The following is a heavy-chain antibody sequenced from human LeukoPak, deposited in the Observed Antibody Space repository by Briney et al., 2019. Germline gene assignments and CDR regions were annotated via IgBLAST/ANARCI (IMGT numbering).Heavy chain of an antibody. V-gene: IGHV4-59*12. J-gene: IGHJ4*02. Sequence: PSETLSLTCTVSGGSISSYYWSWIRQPPGKGLEWIGYIYYSGSTNYNPSLKSRVTMSVDTSKNQFSLKLSSVTAADTAVYYCARVSRCLGDCYFDYWGQGTLVTVSS. D-gene: IGHD2-21*02. CDR1: GGSISSYY. CDR2: IYYSGST. CDR3: ARVSRCLGDCYFDY.